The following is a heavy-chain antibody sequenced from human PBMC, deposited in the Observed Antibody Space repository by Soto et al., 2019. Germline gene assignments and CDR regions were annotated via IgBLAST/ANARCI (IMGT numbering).Heavy chain of an antibody. CDR3: ATVRNPFRLDV. Sequence: PSETLSLTCRLSGGSITGANYWNWIRQHPGKGLEWIGSIHYRGSTYYNPSLKTRITISLDTSNNQFSLNLSSVPAADTAVYYCATVRNPFRLDVWGEGTTVTV. V-gene: IGHV4-31*03. CDR1: GGSITGANY. J-gene: IGHJ6*02. CDR2: IHYRGST. D-gene: IGHD6-6*01.